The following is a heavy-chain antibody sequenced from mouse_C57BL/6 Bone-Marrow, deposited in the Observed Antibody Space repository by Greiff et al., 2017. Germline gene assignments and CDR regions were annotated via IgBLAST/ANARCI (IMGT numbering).Heavy chain of an antibody. Sequence: VKLQQSGAELARPGASVKLSCKASGYTFTSYGISWVKQRTGQGLEWIGEIYPRSGNTYYNEKFKGKATLTADKSSSTAYMELRSLTSEDSAVYFCASPTHYGNYTGFAYWGQGTLVTVSA. CDR1: GYTFTSYG. CDR3: ASPTHYGNYTGFAY. CDR2: IYPRSGNT. V-gene: IGHV1-81*01. J-gene: IGHJ3*01. D-gene: IGHD2-1*01.